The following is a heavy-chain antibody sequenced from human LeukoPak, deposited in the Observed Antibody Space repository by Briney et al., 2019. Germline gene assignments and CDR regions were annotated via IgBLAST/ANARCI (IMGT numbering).Heavy chain of an antibody. V-gene: IGHV1-8*01. Sequence: ASVRVSCKASGYTFTSYDINWVRQATGQGLEWMGWMNPNSGNTGYAQKFQGRVTMTRNTSISTAYMELSSLRSEDTAVYYCARTYYDILTGPQDYHYGMDVWGQGTTVTVSS. CDR1: GYTFTSYD. CDR3: ARTYYDILTGPQDYHYGMDV. D-gene: IGHD3-9*01. J-gene: IGHJ6*02. CDR2: MNPNSGNT.